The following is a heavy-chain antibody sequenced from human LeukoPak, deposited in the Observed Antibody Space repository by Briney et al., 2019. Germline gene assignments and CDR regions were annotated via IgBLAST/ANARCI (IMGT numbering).Heavy chain of an antibody. CDR2: FDPEDGET. CDR1: GYTLTELS. Sequence: ASVKVSCKVSGYTLTELSMHWVRQAPGKGLEWMGGFDPEDGETIYAQKFQGRVTMTEDTSTDTAYMELSRLRSDDTAVYYCATSSSWSIYYYYYMDVWGKGTTVTVSS. D-gene: IGHD6-13*01. CDR3: ATSSSWSIYYYYYMDV. V-gene: IGHV1-24*01. J-gene: IGHJ6*03.